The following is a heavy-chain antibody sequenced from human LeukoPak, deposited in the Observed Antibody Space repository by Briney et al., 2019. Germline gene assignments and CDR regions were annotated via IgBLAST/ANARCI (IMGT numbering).Heavy chain of an antibody. V-gene: IGHV1-69*05. CDR3: ARVDRYHYYLDV. CDR1: GGTVSSYS. Sequence: SVKVSCKASGGTVSSYSITWVRQAPGQGLEWMGGIMPLCNTANYAQQFQGRVTITTDESTSTAYMELSSLRFEDTAMYYCARVDRYHYYLDVWGKGTTVTVSS. J-gene: IGHJ6*03. CDR2: IMPLCNTA.